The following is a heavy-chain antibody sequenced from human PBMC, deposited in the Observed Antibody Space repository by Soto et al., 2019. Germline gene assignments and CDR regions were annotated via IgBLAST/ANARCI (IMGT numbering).Heavy chain of an antibody. CDR3: ARATYFYIWGSYRPNFFDY. CDR1: GGSISSYY. D-gene: IGHD3-16*02. J-gene: IGHJ4*02. CDR2: IYYSGST. Sequence: SETLSLTCTVSGGSISSYYWSWIRQPPGKGLEWIGYIYYSGSTNYNPSLKSRVTISVDTSKNQFSLKLSSVTAADTAVYYCARATYFYIWGSYRPNFFDYWAQRTLVTGSS. V-gene: IGHV4-59*01.